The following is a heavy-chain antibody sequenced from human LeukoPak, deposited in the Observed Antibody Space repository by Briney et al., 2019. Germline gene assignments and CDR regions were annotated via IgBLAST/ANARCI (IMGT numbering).Heavy chain of an antibody. V-gene: IGHV4-39*01. Sequence: PSETLSLTCTVSGGSISSSSYYWGWIRQPPGKGLEWIGSIYYSGSTYYNPSLKSRVTISVDTSKNQFSLKLSSVTAADTAVYYCATDSSGWRSYYYYGMDVWGQGTMVTVSS. D-gene: IGHD6-19*01. CDR1: GGSISSSSYY. J-gene: IGHJ6*02. CDR3: ATDSSGWRSYYYYGMDV. CDR2: IYYSGST.